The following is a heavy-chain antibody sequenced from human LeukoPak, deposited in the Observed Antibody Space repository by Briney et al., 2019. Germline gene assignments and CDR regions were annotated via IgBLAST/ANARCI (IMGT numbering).Heavy chain of an antibody. CDR3: ATMPGVVYAIPIDY. Sequence: PGGSLRLSCAASGFTFSSYAMSWVRQAPGKGLEWVSAISGSGGSTYYADSVKGRFTISRDNSKNTLYLQMNSLRAEDTAVYYCATMPGVVYAIPIDYWGQGTLVTVSS. CDR1: GFTFSSYA. CDR2: ISGSGGST. D-gene: IGHD2-8*02. V-gene: IGHV3-23*01. J-gene: IGHJ4*02.